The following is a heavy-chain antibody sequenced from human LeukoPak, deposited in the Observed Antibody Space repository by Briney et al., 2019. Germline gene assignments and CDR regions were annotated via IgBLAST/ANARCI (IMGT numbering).Heavy chain of an antibody. D-gene: IGHD2-21*02. CDR2: IYYSGST. Sequence: PSGTLSLTCTVSGGSISSYYWSWIRQPPGKGLEWIAYIYYSGSTNYNPSLKSRVTISVDTSKNQFSLKLSSVTAADTAVYYCARDCGGDRYLDYWGQGTLVTVSS. V-gene: IGHV4-59*01. CDR1: GGSISSYY. CDR3: ARDCGGDRYLDY. J-gene: IGHJ4*02.